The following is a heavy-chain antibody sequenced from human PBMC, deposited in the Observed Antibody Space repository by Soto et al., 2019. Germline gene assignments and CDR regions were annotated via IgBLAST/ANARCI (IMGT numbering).Heavy chain of an antibody. D-gene: IGHD2-15*01. CDR2: FSPIFGAP. J-gene: IGHJ4*02. Sequence: GASVKVSCKPSGDTFSSYSFSWVRQVPGQGLEWMGGFSPIFGAPNYAQNFLDRVTITAGQFTGTVYLELSRLRSDDTAVYYCARDRAYCSGGSCYEVEPTHYFDYWGQGTLVTAS. CDR1: GDTFSSYS. CDR3: ARDRAYCSGGSCYEVEPTHYFDY. V-gene: IGHV1-69*13.